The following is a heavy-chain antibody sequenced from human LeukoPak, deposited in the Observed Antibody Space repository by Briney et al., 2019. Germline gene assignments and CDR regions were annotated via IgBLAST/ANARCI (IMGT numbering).Heavy chain of an antibody. J-gene: IGHJ4*02. D-gene: IGHD1-26*01. Sequence: SLRLSCAASGSTFDDYAMHWVRQAPGKGLEWVSGISWNSGSIGYADSVKGRFTISRDNAKNSLYLQMNSLRAEDTALYYCAKDLRSGSFYYFDYWGQGTLVTVSS. CDR1: GSTFDDYA. CDR2: ISWNSGSI. V-gene: IGHV3-9*01. CDR3: AKDLRSGSFYYFDY.